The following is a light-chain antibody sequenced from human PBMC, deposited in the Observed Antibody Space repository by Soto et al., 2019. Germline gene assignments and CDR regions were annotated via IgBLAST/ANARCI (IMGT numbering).Light chain of an antibody. CDR2: INSDGSH. CDR3: QTWGSGIRV. J-gene: IGLJ1*01. V-gene: IGLV4-69*01. CDR1: SGHSSYA. Sequence: QTVVTQSPSASASLGASVKLICTLSSGHSSYAIAWHQQQPEKGPRYLMKINSDGSHSKGAGIPDRFSGSSSGAERYLTISSLQSEDEADYYCQTWGSGIRVFGTGTKVTVL.